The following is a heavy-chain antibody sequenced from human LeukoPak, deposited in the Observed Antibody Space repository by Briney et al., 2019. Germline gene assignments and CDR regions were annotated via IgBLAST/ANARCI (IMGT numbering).Heavy chain of an antibody. CDR1: GGTFSSYA. V-gene: IGHV1-69*05. D-gene: IGHD6-13*01. CDR3: ARDGYSSSWPLDY. J-gene: IGHJ4*02. Sequence: SVKVSCKASGGTFSSYAISWVRQAPGQGLEWMGRIIPIFGTANYAQKFQGRVTITTDESTSTAYMELSSLRSEDTAVYYCARDGYSSSWPLDYWGQGTLVTVPS. CDR2: IIPIFGTA.